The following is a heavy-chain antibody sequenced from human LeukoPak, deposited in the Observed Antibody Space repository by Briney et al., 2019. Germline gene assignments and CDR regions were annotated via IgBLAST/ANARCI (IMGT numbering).Heavy chain of an antibody. D-gene: IGHD4-17*01. Sequence: GGSLRFSCAASGFTFSSYGMHWVRQAPGKGLEWVAVIWYDGSNKYYADSVKGRFTISRDNSKNTLYLQMNSLRAEDTAVYYCAKDGFRNDYGDYGIANYFDYWGQGNLVTVSS. V-gene: IGHV3-33*06. J-gene: IGHJ4*02. CDR2: IWYDGSNK. CDR3: AKDGFRNDYGDYGIANYFDY. CDR1: GFTFSSYG.